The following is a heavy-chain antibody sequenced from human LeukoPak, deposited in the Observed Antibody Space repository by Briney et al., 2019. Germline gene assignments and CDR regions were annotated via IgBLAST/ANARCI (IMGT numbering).Heavy chain of an antibody. CDR2: VYYTGSS. J-gene: IGHJ4*02. Sequence: PSETLSLTCTVSGDSINSSYWSWIRQPPGKGLEWIGYVYYTGSSYYNPSLKSRATTSIDMSKNQFSLKLTSMTAADTAVYYCAGYGSGSYNKAFDFWGQGILVTVSS. D-gene: IGHD3-10*01. V-gene: IGHV4-59*01. CDR3: AGYGSGSYNKAFDF. CDR1: GDSINSSY.